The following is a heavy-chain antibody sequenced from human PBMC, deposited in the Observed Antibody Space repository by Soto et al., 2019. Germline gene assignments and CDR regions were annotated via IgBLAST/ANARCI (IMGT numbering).Heavy chain of an antibody. CDR2: INHSGST. D-gene: IGHD3-10*01. Sequence: ASETLSLTCAVYGGSFSGYYWSWIRQPPGKGLEWIGEINHSGSTNYNPSLKSRVTISVDTSKNQFSLKLSSVTAADTAVYYCARGPLYGSGSYSNYYYYYGMDVWGQGTTVTVS. CDR3: ARGPLYGSGSYSNYYYYYGMDV. V-gene: IGHV4-34*01. CDR1: GGSFSGYY. J-gene: IGHJ6*02.